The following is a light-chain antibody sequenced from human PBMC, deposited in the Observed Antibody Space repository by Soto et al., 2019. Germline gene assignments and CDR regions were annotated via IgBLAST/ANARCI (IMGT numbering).Light chain of an antibody. V-gene: IGKV1-5*01. CDR2: DAS. Sequence: DIPMTQSPSTLSASVGDRVTISCRSSQSINIWLSWYQLRPGKAPKLLISDASNLMSGIPSRFSGSGSGTEFTLTISGLQPDDFASYHCQQHKSYPVTFGGGTKVEIK. CDR3: QQHKSYPVT. J-gene: IGKJ4*01. CDR1: QSINIW.